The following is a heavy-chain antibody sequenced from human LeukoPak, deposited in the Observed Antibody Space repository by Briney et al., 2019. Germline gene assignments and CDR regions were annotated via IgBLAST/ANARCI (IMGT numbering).Heavy chain of an antibody. D-gene: IGHD3-3*01. CDR2: MNPNSVNT. J-gene: IGHJ4*02. V-gene: IGHV1-8*03. Sequence: ASVKVSCKASGYTLTHHDINWVRQATGQGLEWMGWMNPNSVNTGYAQKFQGRVTITRNTSISTAYMELSSLRSEDTAVYYCARGGLGLRFLEWLDCWGQGTLVTVSS. CDR3: ARGGLGLRFLEWLDC. CDR1: GYTLTHHD.